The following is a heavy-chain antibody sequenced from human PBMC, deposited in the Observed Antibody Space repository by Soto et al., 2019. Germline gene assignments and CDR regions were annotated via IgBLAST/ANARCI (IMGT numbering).Heavy chain of an antibody. V-gene: IGHV3-11*05. Sequence: GGSLRLSCAASGFTFSDYYMSWIRQAPGKGLEWVSYISSSSTYTIYADSVKGRFTISRDNAKNSLYLQMNSLRAEDTAVYYCARGPFYSGRYSSFDYWGQGTLVTVSS. CDR3: ARGPFYSGRYSSFDY. J-gene: IGHJ4*02. CDR2: ISSSSTYT. CDR1: GFTFSDYY. D-gene: IGHD1-26*01.